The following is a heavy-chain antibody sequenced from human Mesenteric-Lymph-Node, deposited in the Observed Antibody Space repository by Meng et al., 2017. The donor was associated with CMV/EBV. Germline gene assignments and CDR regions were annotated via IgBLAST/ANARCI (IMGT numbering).Heavy chain of an antibody. D-gene: IGHD1-26*01. CDR1: GFTVSSDY. Sequence: GESLKISCAASGFTVSSDYMSWVRQAPGKGLEWVSVIYSGGSTYYADSVKGRFTVSRDNSKTTLSLQMNSLRAEDTAVYYCARWVRGGGKDVWGQGTTVTVSS. J-gene: IGHJ6*02. CDR3: ARWVRGGGKDV. CDR2: IYSGGST. V-gene: IGHV3-66*02.